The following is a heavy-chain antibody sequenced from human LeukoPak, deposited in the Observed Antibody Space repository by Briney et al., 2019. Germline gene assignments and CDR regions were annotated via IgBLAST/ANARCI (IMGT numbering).Heavy chain of an antibody. CDR2: IYPGDSDT. CDR3: ARLPRSRPGIAAAGVDY. J-gene: IGHJ4*02. CDR1: GYSFTSYW. V-gene: IGHV5-51*01. Sequence: GESLKISCKGSGYSFTSYWIGWVRQMPGKGLEWMGIIYPGDSDTRYSPSFQGQVTISADKSISTAYLQWSSLKASDTAVYYCARLPRSRPGIAAAGVDYWGQGTLVTVSS. D-gene: IGHD6-13*01.